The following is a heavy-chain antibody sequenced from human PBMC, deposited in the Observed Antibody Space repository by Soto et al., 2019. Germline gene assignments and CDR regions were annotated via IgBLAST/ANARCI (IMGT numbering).Heavy chain of an antibody. CDR3: ARGVRPARNYNWFDP. CDR2: IYYSGST. CDR1: GGSISSYY. D-gene: IGHD4-4*01. V-gene: IGHV4-59*01. J-gene: IGHJ5*02. Sequence: SETLSLTCTVSGGSISSYYWSWIRQPPGKGLEWIGYIYYSGSTNYNPSLKSRVTISVDTSKNQFSLKLSSVTAADTAVYYCARGVRPARNYNWFDPWGQGTLVTVSS.